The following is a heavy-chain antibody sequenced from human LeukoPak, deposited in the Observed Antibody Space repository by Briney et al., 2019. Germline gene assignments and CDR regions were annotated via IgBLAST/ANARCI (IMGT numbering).Heavy chain of an antibody. V-gene: IGHV3-23*01. D-gene: IGHD5-12*01. CDR2: ISGSGGST. CDR1: GFTFSSYA. J-gene: IGHJ3*02. CDR3: AKDVRRGYDRGGDAFDI. Sequence: GGSLRLSCAASGFTFSSYAMSWVRQAPGKGLEWVSAISGSGGSTYYADSVKGRFTISRDNSKNTLYLQMNSLRAEDTAVYYCAKDVRRGYDRGGDAFDIWGQGTMVTVSS.